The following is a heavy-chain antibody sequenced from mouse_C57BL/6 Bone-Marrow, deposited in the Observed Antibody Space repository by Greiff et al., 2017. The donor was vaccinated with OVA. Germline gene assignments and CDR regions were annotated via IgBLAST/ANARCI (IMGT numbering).Heavy chain of an antibody. CDR2: IYPGSGST. D-gene: IGHD2-5*01. CDR1: GYTFTSYW. V-gene: IGHV1-55*01. CDR3: ARSDYYSNLFAY. Sequence: QVQLQQPGAELVKPGASVKMSCKASGYTFTSYWITWVKQRPGQGLEWIGDIYPGSGSTNYNEKFKSKATLTVDTSSSTAYMQLSSLTSEDSAVYYCARSDYYSNLFAYWGQGTLVTVSA. J-gene: IGHJ3*01.